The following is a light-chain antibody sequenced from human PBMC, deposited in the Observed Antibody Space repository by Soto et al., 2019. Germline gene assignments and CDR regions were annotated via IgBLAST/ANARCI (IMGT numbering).Light chain of an antibody. CDR3: QTWGTGIHVV. CDR1: SGHSSYA. Sequence: QAVVTQSPSASASLGASVKLTCTLSSGHSSYAIAWHQQQPEKGHRYLMKLNSDGSHSKGDGIPDRFSGSSSGAERYLTISSLQSEHEADYYCQTWGTGIHVVFGGGTKVTVL. V-gene: IGLV4-69*01. CDR2: LNSDGSH. J-gene: IGLJ2*01.